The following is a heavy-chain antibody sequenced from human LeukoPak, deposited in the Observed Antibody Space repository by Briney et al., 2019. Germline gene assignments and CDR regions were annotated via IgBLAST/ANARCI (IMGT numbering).Heavy chain of an antibody. Sequence: AGGFLRLSCAASGFTFSSYGMHWVRQAPGKGLEWVAFIRYDGSNKYYADSVKGRFTISRDNSKNTLYLQMNSLRAEDTAVYYCAKDSYDLCPDYWGQGTLVTVSS. CDR1: GFTFSSYG. V-gene: IGHV3-30*02. CDR3: AKDSYDLCPDY. CDR2: IRYDGSNK. D-gene: IGHD5-12*01. J-gene: IGHJ4*02.